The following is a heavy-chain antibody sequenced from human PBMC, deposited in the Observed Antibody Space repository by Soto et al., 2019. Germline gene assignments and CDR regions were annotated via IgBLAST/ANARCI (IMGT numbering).Heavy chain of an antibody. CDR3: ARDFPRKCSSTSCYARDAFDI. Sequence: GGSLRLSCAASGFTFSSYAMKWVRQAPGKGLEWVSLIGQSGTTTYYRDSVKGRFTILKDKSMNTVYLQMNSLTVEDAAVYYCARDFPRKCSSTSCYARDAFDIWGQGTMVTVSS. V-gene: IGHV3-23*01. J-gene: IGHJ3*02. CDR2: IGQSGTTT. D-gene: IGHD2-2*01. CDR1: GFTFSSYA.